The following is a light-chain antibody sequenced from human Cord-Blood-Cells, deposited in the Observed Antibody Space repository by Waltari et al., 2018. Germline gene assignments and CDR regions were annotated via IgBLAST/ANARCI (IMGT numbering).Light chain of an antibody. V-gene: IGLV2-14*03. J-gene: IGLJ2*01. CDR1: SSEAGGSHY. CDR3: SSYTSSSTFVV. Sequence: QSALTQPASVSGSPGQSITISCTGNSSEAGGSHYVSWYQQHPGKAPKLMIYDVSNRPSGVSNRFSGSKSGNTASLTISGLQAEDEADYYCSSYTSSSTFVVFGGGTKLTVL. CDR2: DVS.